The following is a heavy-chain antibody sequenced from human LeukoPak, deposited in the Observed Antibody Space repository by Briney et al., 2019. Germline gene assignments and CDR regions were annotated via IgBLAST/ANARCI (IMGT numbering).Heavy chain of an antibody. CDR3: ARGRYDFWSGYYFDY. D-gene: IGHD3-3*01. J-gene: IGHJ4*02. CDR2: IYYSGST. CDR1: GGSISSYY. V-gene: IGHV4-59*01. Sequence: SETLSLTCTVSGGSISSYYWSWIRQPPGKGLEWIGYIYYSGSTNYNPSPESRVTISVDTSKNQFSLKLSSVTAADTAVYYCARGRYDFWSGYYFDYWGQGTLVTVSS.